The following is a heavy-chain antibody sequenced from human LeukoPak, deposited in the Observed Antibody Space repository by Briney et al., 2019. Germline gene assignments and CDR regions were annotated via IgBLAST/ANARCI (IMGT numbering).Heavy chain of an antibody. D-gene: IGHD3-10*01. Sequence: SETLSLTCTVSGGSISSSSYYWGWIRQPPGKGLEWIGSIYYSGSTYYNPSLKSRVTISVDTSKNQFSLKLSSVTAADTAVYYCAKGRITMVRGVPAFDYWGQGTLVTASS. CDR2: IYYSGST. J-gene: IGHJ4*02. CDR3: AKGRITMVRGVPAFDY. V-gene: IGHV4-39*01. CDR1: GGSISSSSYY.